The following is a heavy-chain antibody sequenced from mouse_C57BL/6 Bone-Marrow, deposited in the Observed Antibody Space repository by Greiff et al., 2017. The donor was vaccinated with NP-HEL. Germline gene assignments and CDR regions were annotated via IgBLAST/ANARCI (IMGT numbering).Heavy chain of an antibody. CDR1: GYTFTSYW. CDR2: IDPSDSDT. V-gene: IGHV1-52*01. Sequence: QVQLQQPGAELVRPGSSVKLSCKASGYTFTSYWMHWVKQRPIQGLEWIGNIDPSDSDTNYNQKFKDKATLTVDKSSSTAYMQLRSLTSKDSAVYDCASPHGGWDFDFWGTGTTVTVSS. CDR3: ASPHGGWDFDF. J-gene: IGHJ1*03.